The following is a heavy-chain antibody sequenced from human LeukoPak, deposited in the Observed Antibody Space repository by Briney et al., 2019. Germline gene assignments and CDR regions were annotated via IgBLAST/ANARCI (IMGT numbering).Heavy chain of an antibody. Sequence: RPGGSLRLSCAACGFTFSIYAMPWVRQAPGKGLEYVSAISYNGNATYYANSVKGRFIISRDNSKNTLYLQMGSLRADDMAVYYCARGYYNFWSGYSKFDYWGQGTLVTVSS. CDR3: ARGYYNFWSGYSKFDY. J-gene: IGHJ4*02. CDR2: ISYNGNAT. CDR1: GFTFSIYA. D-gene: IGHD3-3*01. V-gene: IGHV3-64*01.